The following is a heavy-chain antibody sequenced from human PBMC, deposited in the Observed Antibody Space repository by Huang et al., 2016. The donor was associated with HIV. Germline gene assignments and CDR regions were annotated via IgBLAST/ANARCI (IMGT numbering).Heavy chain of an antibody. CDR1: GGSFSGYY. CDR3: ASLFFDY. CDR2: INHSGST. J-gene: IGHJ4*02. V-gene: IGHV4-34*01. Sequence: QVQLQQWGAGVLKPSETLSLTCAVYGGSFSGYYWSWIRQSPGKGLEWIGEINHSGSTNYNPSLESRVTMSVDTSKNQFSLKLSSVTAADTAVYYCASLFFDYWGQGILVTVSS.